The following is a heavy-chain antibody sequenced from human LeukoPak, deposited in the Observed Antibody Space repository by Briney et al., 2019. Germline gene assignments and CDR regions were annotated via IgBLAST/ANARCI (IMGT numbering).Heavy chain of an antibody. CDR3: ARFGAEGY. CDR1: GYTFTGYY. CDR2: INPNSGGT. J-gene: IGHJ4*02. Sequence: ASVKVSCKASGYTFTGYYIHWVRQAPGQGLEWMGWINPNSGGTNYAQKFQGRVTMTRDTSVSTAYMELSSLRSDDTAIYYCARFGAEGYWGQGTLVTVSS. D-gene: IGHD1-26*01. V-gene: IGHV1-2*02.